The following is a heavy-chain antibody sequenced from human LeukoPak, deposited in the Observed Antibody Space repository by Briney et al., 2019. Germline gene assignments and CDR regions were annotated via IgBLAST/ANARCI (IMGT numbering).Heavy chain of an antibody. V-gene: IGHV3-33*06. CDR2: IWYDGSNK. Sequence: PGGTLTLSCAASGFTFSNHGKHWVRQPPGKGLEWVAAIWYDGSNKYYVDSVKGRFTISRDNYKSTLYVEMSSVRAEDAAVYYCEKDTCITSLSNWFDCWRRGAQASVS. CDR3: EKDTCITSLSNWFDC. CDR1: GFTFSNHG. J-gene: IGHJ5*01. D-gene: IGHD2-8*01.